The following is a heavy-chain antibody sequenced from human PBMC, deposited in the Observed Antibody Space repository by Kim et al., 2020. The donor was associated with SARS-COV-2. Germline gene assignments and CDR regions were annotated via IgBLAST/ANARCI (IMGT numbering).Heavy chain of an antibody. CDR2: VTHDGSVK. CDR1: GLTFNNYY. Sequence: GGSLRLSCAASGLTFNNYYMHWVRQAPGKGLEWVANVTHDGSVKYYVDSLKGRFTVSKDNSKNTLSLHMSSLGTEDTAVYYCATNTGLVRLYYNY. CDR3: ATNTGLVRLYYNY. D-gene: IGHD2-15*01. V-gene: IGHV3-7*01. J-gene: IGHJ6*01.